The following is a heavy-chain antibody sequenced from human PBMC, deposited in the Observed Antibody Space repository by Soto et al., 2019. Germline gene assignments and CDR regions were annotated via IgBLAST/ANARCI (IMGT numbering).Heavy chain of an antibody. CDR2: IKDGGRT. CDR3: ARGQEGVVATH. V-gene: IGHV4-34*01. D-gene: IGHD5-12*01. CDR1: GGSLSGYY. Sequence: QVQLQQWGAGLLKPSETLSLNCAVNGGSLSGYYWSWIRQPPGKGLEWIGEIKDGGRTNYSPSLKSRATISSDTSNNRFSLRLYSVTAADTGVDYCARGQEGVVATHWDQGTLVTVSS. J-gene: IGHJ4*02.